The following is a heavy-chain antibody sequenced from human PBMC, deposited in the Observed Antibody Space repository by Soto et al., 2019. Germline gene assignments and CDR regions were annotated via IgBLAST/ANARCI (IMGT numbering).Heavy chain of an antibody. Sequence: SETLSLTCAVYGGSFSGYYWSWIRQPPGKGLEWIGEINHSGSTNYNPSLKSRVTISVDTSKNQFSLKLSSVTAADTAVYYCARAMSGDSSSWYRYRYYFDSWGQGTLVTVSS. CDR3: ARAMSGDSSSWYRYRYYFDS. J-gene: IGHJ4*02. V-gene: IGHV4-34*01. D-gene: IGHD6-13*01. CDR2: INHSGST. CDR1: GGSFSGYY.